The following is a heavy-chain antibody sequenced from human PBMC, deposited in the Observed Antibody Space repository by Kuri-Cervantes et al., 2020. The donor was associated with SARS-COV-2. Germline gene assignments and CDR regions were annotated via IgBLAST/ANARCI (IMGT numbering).Heavy chain of an antibody. V-gene: IGHV3-30-3*01. D-gene: IGHD3-16*01. Sequence: GGSLRLSCAASGFTFSSYWMSWVRQAPGKGLEWVAFISYDGSNKYYADSVKGRFTISSDNSKNTLYLQMNSLRAEDTAVYYCAREGAAPNDAFDIWGQGTMVTVSS. CDR3: AREGAAPNDAFDI. CDR2: ISYDGSNK. CDR1: GFTFSSYW. J-gene: IGHJ3*02.